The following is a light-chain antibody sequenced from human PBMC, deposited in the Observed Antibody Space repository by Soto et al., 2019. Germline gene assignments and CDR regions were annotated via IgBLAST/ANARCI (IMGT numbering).Light chain of an antibody. Sequence: EIVLTQSPATLSVSPGEGATLSCRASQSVSNKLAWYQQKVGQAPRFLIYDASSRATAIPARFSGSGSGTEFTLTISSLQSEDFAVYYCQQYNNWPPMYTFGQGTKLEIK. J-gene: IGKJ2*01. CDR2: DAS. CDR3: QQYNNWPPMYT. V-gene: IGKV3-15*01. CDR1: QSVSNK.